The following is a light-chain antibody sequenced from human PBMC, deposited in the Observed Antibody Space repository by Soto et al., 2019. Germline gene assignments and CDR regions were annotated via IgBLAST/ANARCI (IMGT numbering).Light chain of an antibody. CDR1: SSNIGAGYD. CDR3: QSYDSSLSGLYV. Sequence: QSVLTQPPSVSGAPGQRVTISCTGSSSNIGAGYDVHWYQQLPGTAPKVLIYGNSNRPSGVPDRFSGSKSGTSASLAITGLQAEDEADYYCQSYDSSLSGLYVFGTGTKLTAL. J-gene: IGLJ1*01. V-gene: IGLV1-40*01. CDR2: GNS.